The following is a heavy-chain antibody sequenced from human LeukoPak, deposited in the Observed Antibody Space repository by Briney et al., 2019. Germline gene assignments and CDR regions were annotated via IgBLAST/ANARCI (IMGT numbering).Heavy chain of an antibody. Sequence: KTSETLSLTCTVSGGSISSYYWSWIRQPAGKGLEWIGRIYTSGSTNYNPSLKSRVTMSVDTSKNQFSLKLSSVTAADTAVYYCARGEWFYYDSSGYYLDYYFDYWGQGTLVTVSS. CDR1: GGSISSYY. V-gene: IGHV4-4*07. J-gene: IGHJ4*02. CDR3: ARGEWFYYDSSGYYLDYYFDY. D-gene: IGHD3-22*01. CDR2: IYTSGST.